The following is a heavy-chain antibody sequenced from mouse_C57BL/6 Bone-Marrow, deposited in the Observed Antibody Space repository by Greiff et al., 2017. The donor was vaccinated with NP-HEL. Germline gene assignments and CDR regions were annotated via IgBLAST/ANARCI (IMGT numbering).Heavy chain of an antibody. Sequence: EVPLQESGGDLVKPGGSLKLSCAASGFTFSSYGMSRFRPPLDKRLDRVATLSRGGRSTYYPDSVKGRFTISRDNAKNTLYLQMSSLKSEDTAMYYCARRRYGSSYVPFAYWGQGTLVTVSA. CDR1: GFTFSSYG. V-gene: IGHV5-6*01. J-gene: IGHJ3*01. CDR3: ARRRYGSSYVPFAY. CDR2: LSRGGRST. D-gene: IGHD1-1*01.